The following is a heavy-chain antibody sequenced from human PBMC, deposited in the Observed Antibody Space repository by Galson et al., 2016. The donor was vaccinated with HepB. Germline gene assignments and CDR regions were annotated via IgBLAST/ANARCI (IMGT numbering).Heavy chain of an antibody. CDR2: IDPSDSYT. J-gene: IGHJ4*02. CDR3: ARDPGYCSPSGCPRGPR. Sequence: QSGAEVKKPGESLRISCKGSGYSFTTYWISWVRQVPGKGLEWVGRIDPSDSYTKYSPSFQGHVTISTDRSISTAYLQWSSLKASDTAMYYCARDPGYCSPSGCPRGPRWGQGTLVTVSS. CDR1: GYSFTTYW. D-gene: IGHD2-15*01. V-gene: IGHV5-10-1*01.